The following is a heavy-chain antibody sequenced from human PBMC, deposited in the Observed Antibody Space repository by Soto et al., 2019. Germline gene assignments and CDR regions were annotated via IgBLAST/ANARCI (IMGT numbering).Heavy chain of an antibody. CDR2: IKQDGSEK. CDR3: AGTVLEWLLSSHYYYGMDV. D-gene: IGHD3-3*01. V-gene: IGHV3-7*03. CDR1: GFTFSSYW. J-gene: IGHJ6*02. Sequence: GSLRLSCAASGFTFSSYWMSWVRQAPGKGLEWVANIKQDGSEKYYVDSVKGRFTISRDNAKNSLYLQMNSLRAEDTAVYYCAGTVLEWLLSSHYYYGMDVWGQGTTVTVSS.